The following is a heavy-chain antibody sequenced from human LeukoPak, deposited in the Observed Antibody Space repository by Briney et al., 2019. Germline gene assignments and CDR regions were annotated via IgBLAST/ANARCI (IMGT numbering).Heavy chain of an antibody. Sequence: SETLSLTCTVSGGSISSHYWSWIRQPPGKGLEWIGYIYYSGSTSYNPSLKSRVTISVDTSKNQFSLKLSSVTAADTAVYYCARGGKWSRSMDAFDIWGQGTMVTVSS. V-gene: IGHV4-59*11. CDR3: ARGGKWSRSMDAFDI. D-gene: IGHD2-15*01. CDR2: IYYSGST. CDR1: GGSISSHY. J-gene: IGHJ3*02.